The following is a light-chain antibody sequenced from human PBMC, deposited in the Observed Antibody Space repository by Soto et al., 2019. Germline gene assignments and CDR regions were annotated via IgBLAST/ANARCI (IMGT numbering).Light chain of an antibody. CDR2: GVS. CDR3: QQYNNWPPWT. V-gene: IGKV3-15*01. CDR1: QSLNSN. J-gene: IGKJ1*01. Sequence: EIVLTQSPATLSVSPGERATLSCRASQSLNSNLVWYQQKPGQAPRLLIYGVSTRATGIPARFSGSGSGTEFTLTISSLQSEDVAVYYCQQYNNWPPWTFGQGTKVEIK.